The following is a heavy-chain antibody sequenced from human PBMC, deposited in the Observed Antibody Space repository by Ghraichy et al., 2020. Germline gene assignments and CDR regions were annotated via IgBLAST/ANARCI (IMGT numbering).Heavy chain of an antibody. D-gene: IGHD3-10*01. CDR1: GFTFSSYA. J-gene: IGHJ4*02. CDR3: AKLGWFRELLPHFDY. Sequence: GGSLRLSCAASGFTFSSYAMSWVRQAPGKGLEWVSAISGSGGSTYYADSVKGRFTISRDNSKNTLYLQMNSLRAEDTAVYYCAKLGWFRELLPHFDYWGQGTLVTVSS. CDR2: ISGSGGST. V-gene: IGHV3-23*01.